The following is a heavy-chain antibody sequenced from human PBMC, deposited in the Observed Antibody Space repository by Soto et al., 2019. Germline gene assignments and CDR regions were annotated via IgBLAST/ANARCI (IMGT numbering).Heavy chain of an antibody. Sequence: GASVKVSCKASGGTFSSYAISWVRQAPGQGLEWMGGIIPIFGTANYAQKFQGRVTITADESTSTAYMELSSLRSEDTAVYYCARVGSSGYYSYFFDYRGQGTLVIVSS. CDR2: IIPIFGTA. CDR1: GGTFSSYA. V-gene: IGHV1-69*13. D-gene: IGHD3-22*01. CDR3: ARVGSSGYYSYFFDY. J-gene: IGHJ4*02.